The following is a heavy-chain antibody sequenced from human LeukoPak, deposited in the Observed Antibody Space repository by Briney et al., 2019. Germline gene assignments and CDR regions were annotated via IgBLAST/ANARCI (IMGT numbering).Heavy chain of an antibody. D-gene: IGHD3-3*01. V-gene: IGHV1-2*02. CDR2: INPISGGT. J-gene: IGHJ4*02. CDR1: GYTFTGYY. CDR3: ARSRQNYDFWSGFDY. Sequence: ASVKVSCKASGYTFTGYYMHWVRQAPGQGLEWMGWINPISGGTNYAQKFQGRVTMTRDTSISTAYMELSRLRSDDTAVYYCARSRQNYDFWSGFDYWGQGTLVTVSS.